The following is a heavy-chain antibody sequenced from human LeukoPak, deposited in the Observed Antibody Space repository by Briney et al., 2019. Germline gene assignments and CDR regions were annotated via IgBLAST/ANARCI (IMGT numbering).Heavy chain of an antibody. D-gene: IGHD3-22*01. CDR3: ARTNYYDSKWAFDI. J-gene: IGHJ3*02. CDR1: GFTVSTNS. CDR2: IYSDNT. Sequence: PGGSLRLSCTVSGFTVSTNSMSWVRQAPGKGLEWVSFIYSDNTHYSDSVKGRFTISRDNAKNSLYLQMNSPRAEDTAVYYCARTNYYDSKWAFDIWGQGTMVTVSS. V-gene: IGHV3-66*01.